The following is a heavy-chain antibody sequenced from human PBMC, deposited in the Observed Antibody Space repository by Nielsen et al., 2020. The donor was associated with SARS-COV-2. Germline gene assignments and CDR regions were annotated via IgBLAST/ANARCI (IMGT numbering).Heavy chain of an antibody. CDR1: GYTFTNYA. V-gene: IGHV7-4-1*02. J-gene: IGHJ4*02. D-gene: IGHD3-22*01. Sequence: ASVKVSCKASGYTFTNYAMNWVRQAPGQGLEWMGWINTNTVHPMYAQGFTGRFVFSLDTSVSTAYLQITSLKAEDTAVYYCARGSNGYDTSGFDYWGQGTLATVSS. CDR2: INTNTVHP. CDR3: ARGSNGYDTSGFDY.